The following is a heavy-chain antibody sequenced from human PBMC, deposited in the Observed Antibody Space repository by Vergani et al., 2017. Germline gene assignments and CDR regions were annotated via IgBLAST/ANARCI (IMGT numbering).Heavy chain of an antibody. Sequence: VQLVESGGGVVQPGGSLRLSCAASGFTFSSYAMSWVRQAPGKGLEWVSAISGSGGSTYYADSVKGRFTISRDNSKNTLYLQMNSLRAEDTAVYYCPRGGDFWSGYYLDYWGQGTLVTVSS. D-gene: IGHD3-3*01. CDR1: GFTFSSYA. CDR3: PRGGDFWSGYYLDY. J-gene: IGHJ4*02. CDR2: ISGSGGST. V-gene: IGHV3-23*04.